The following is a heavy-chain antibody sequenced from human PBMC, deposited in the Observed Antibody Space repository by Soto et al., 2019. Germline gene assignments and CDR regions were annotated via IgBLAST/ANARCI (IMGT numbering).Heavy chain of an antibody. CDR1: GGSISSYY. CDR2: IYYSGST. J-gene: IGHJ3*02. V-gene: IGHV4-59*08. Sequence: PSETLSLTCTVSGGSISSYYWSWIRQPPGKGLEWIGYIYYSGSTNYNPSLKSRVTISVDTSKNQFSLKLSSVTAADTAVYYCARADYDILTGYYHDAFDIWGQGTMVTVSS. D-gene: IGHD3-9*01. CDR3: ARADYDILTGYYHDAFDI.